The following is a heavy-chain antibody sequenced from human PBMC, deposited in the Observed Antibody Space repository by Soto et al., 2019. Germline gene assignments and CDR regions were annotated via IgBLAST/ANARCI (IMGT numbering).Heavy chain of an antibody. Sequence: SETLSLTCTVSGGSISSGGYYWSWIRQHPGKGLEWIGYIYYSGSTYYNPSLKSRVTISVDTSKNPFSLKLSSVTAADTAVYYCARVKVTPHYSCYGMDVWGQETTVTVSS. V-gene: IGHV4-31*03. D-gene: IGHD4-4*01. CDR3: ARVKVTPHYSCYGMDV. CDR2: IYYSGST. J-gene: IGHJ6*02. CDR1: GGSISSGGYY.